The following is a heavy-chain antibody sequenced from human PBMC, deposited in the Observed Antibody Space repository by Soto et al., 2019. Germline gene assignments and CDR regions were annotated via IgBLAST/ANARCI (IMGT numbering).Heavy chain of an antibody. J-gene: IGHJ6*02. CDR2: IHYSGSI. V-gene: IGHV4-30-4*01. Sequence: SETLSLTCTVSGGSISTDHYHWTWIRQAPGKGLEWIGYIHYSGSIQFNPSLQSRVSMSVDTSKNLFSLRLSSVTAADTAVYFCAREDDGGDRDYYGLDVWGQGTTVTVS. CDR3: AREDDGGDRDYYGLDV. CDR1: GGSISTDHYH. D-gene: IGHD2-21*02.